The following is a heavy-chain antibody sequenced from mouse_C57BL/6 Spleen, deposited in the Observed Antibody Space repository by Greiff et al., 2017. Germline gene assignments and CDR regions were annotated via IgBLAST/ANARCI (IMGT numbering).Heavy chain of an antibody. CDR2: INPSSGYT. D-gene: IGHD1-1*01. CDR3: ARYYYGSSPLDV. CDR1: GYTFTSYW. V-gene: IGHV1-7*01. J-gene: IGHJ1*03. Sequence: QVQLQQSGAELAKPGASVKLSCKASGYTFTSYWMHWVKQRPGQGLEWIGYINPSSGYTKYNQKFKVKATLTADKSSSTAYMQLSSLTYEDSAVYYCARYYYGSSPLDVWGTGTTVTVSS.